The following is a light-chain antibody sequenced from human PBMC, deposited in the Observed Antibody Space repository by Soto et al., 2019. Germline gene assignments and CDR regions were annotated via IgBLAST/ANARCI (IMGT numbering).Light chain of an antibody. V-gene: IGKV1-5*03. CDR2: KAS. CDR1: QSISSW. Sequence: DIQMTQSPSTLSASVGDRVTITCRASQSISSWLAWYQQKPGKAPKLLIYKASSLESGVPSRFSGSGSGTEFTLTIISLRPDDFATYYCQQYNSHPFTFGPGTKVDIK. J-gene: IGKJ3*01. CDR3: QQYNSHPFT.